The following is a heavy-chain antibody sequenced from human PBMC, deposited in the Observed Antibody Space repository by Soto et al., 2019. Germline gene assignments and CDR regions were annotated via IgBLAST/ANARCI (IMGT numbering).Heavy chain of an antibody. CDR3: ARVVSPYYDVLTGNWFDP. CDR2: MNPNSGNT. CDR1: GYTFTSYD. J-gene: IGHJ5*02. Sequence: ASVKVSCKASGYTFTSYDINWVRQATGQGLEWMGWMNPNSGNTGYAQKFQGRVTMTRNTSISTAYMELGRLKSDDTAVYYCARVVSPYYDVLTGNWFDPWGQGTLVTVSS. V-gene: IGHV1-8*01. D-gene: IGHD3-9*01.